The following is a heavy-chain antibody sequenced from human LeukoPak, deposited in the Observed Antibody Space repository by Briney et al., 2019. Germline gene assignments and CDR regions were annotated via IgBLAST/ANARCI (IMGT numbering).Heavy chain of an antibody. D-gene: IGHD2-21*01. CDR3: ARKVIAGAFDI. V-gene: IGHV6-1*01. Sequence: SQTLSLTCAISGDSVSSTSAASNWIGQSPSRGLEWLGRTYYRSKWYNDYAVSVKSRITINPDTSKNQFSLQLNSVTPEDTAVYYCARKVIAGAFDIWGQGTMVTVSS. J-gene: IGHJ3*02. CDR1: GDSVSSTSAA. CDR2: TYYRSKWYN.